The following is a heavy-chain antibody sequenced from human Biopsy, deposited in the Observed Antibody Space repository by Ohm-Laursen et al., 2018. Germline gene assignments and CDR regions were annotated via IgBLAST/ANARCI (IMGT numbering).Heavy chain of an antibody. Sequence: TLSLTCTVSGDSISSDYWTWIRRPAGKGLEWIGRIYGSGSTNYSPSLRGRVTLSGDTSKNQVSLRLRSVTAADTAVYYCAREGLDWDNRRYKGLDVWGQGATVIVSS. CDR2: IYGSGST. D-gene: IGHD1/OR15-1a*01. V-gene: IGHV4-4*07. CDR1: GDSISSDY. CDR3: AREGLDWDNRRYKGLDV. J-gene: IGHJ6*02.